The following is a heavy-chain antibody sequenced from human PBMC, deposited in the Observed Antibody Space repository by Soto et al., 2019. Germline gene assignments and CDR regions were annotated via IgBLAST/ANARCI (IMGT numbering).Heavy chain of an antibody. CDR2: IYYSGST. CDR1: GGSISSYY. CDR3: AREGSVPGFGDWFDP. D-gene: IGHD3-10*01. V-gene: IGHV4-59*01. J-gene: IGHJ5*02. Sequence: PSETLSLTCTVSGGSISSYYWSWIRQPPGKGLEWIGYIYYSGSTNYNPSLKSRVTISVDTSKNQFSLKLSSVTAADTAVYYCAREGSVPGFGDWFDPWGQGTLVTVSS.